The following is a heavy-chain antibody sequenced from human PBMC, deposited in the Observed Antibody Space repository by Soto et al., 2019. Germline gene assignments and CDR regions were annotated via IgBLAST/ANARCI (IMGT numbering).Heavy chain of an antibody. Sequence: QVQLVQSGAEVKKPGASVKVSCKASGYTFTSYDINWVRQATGQGLEWMGWMNPNSGKTGYAQKFVGRVTMTRNTSISTAYMELSSLRAEDTAVYYCARSGDSGGWSTQLYYLYYNGMNVWGQGTTVTVSS. CDR2: MNPNSGKT. J-gene: IGHJ6*02. CDR1: GYTFTSYD. V-gene: IGHV1-8*01. D-gene: IGHD6-19*01. CDR3: ARSGDSGGWSTQLYYLYYNGMNV.